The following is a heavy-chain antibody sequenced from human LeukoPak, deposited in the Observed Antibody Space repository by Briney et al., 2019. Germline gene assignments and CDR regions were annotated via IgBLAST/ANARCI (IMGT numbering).Heavy chain of an antibody. CDR3: ARASSGWYEDYFDY. J-gene: IGHJ4*02. D-gene: IGHD6-19*01. CDR1: GGSISSGDYY. V-gene: IGHV4-30-4*01. CDR2: IYYSGST. Sequence: SETLSLTCTVSGGSISSGDYYWSWIHQPPGKGLEWIGYIYYSGSTYYNPSLKSRVTISVDTSKNQFSLKLSSVTAADTAVYYCARASSGWYEDYFDYWGQGTLVTVSS.